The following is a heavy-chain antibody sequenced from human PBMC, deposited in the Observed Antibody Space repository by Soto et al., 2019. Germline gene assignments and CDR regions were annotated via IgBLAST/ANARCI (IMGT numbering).Heavy chain of an antibody. CDR3: AEDLTTVTTYFGY. J-gene: IGHJ4*02. V-gene: IGHV3-30*18. CDR1: GFTFSSYG. Sequence: QVQLVESGGGVVQPGRSLRLSCAASGFTFSSYGMHWVRQAPGKGLEWVAVISYDGSNKYYADSVKGRFTISRDNSKNTLYLQMKSLRAEDTAVYYCAEDLTTVTTYFGYWGQGTLVTVSS. CDR2: ISYDGSNK. D-gene: IGHD4-17*01.